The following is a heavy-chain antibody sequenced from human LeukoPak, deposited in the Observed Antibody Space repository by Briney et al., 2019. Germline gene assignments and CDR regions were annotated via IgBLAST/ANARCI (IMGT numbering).Heavy chain of an antibody. D-gene: IGHD2-21*01. V-gene: IGHV3-30*02. Sequence: GGSLRLSCAASGFTFTSFGMQWVRQTRGKGLEWVAFIRNDGDVIYYADSVKGRFTISRDNSKSTVSLQLNSLRVEDTGVYYCAKDFISIKALIPWDYWGQGTLVTVSP. CDR3: AKDFISIKALIPWDY. J-gene: IGHJ4*02. CDR2: IRNDGDVI. CDR1: GFTFTSFG.